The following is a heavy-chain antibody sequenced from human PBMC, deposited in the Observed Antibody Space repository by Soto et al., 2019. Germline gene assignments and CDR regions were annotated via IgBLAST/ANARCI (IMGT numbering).Heavy chain of an antibody. Sequence: HPGGSLRLSCTASGFTFGDYAMSWVRQAPGKGLEWVGFIRSKAYGGTTEYAASVKGRFTISRDDSKSIAYLQMNSLKTEDTAVYYCTRDPSSWYVRPFLYGMDVWGQGTTVTVSS. D-gene: IGHD6-13*01. CDR2: IRSKAYGGTT. CDR3: TRDPSSWYVRPFLYGMDV. CDR1: GFTFGDYA. V-gene: IGHV3-49*04. J-gene: IGHJ6*02.